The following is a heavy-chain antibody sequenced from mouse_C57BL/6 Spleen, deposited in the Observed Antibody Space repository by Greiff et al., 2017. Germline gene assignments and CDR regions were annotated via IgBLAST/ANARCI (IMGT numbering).Heavy chain of an antibody. V-gene: IGHV1-69*01. CDR3: ARRGNWDWYFDV. CDR1: GYTFTSYW. Sequence: QVQLQQSGAELVMPGASVKLSCKASGYTFTSYWMHWVKQRPGQGLEWIGEIDPSDSYTNYNQKFKGKSTLTVDKSSSTAYMQLSSLTSEDSAVYYCARRGNWDWYFDVWGTGTTVTVSS. J-gene: IGHJ1*03. CDR2: IDPSDSYT. D-gene: IGHD4-1*01.